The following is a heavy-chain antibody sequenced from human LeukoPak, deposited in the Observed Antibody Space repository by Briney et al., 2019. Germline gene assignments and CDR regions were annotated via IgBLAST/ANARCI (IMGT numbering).Heavy chain of an antibody. Sequence: SVKVSCKASGGTFSSYTISWVRQAPGQGLEWMGRIIPIFGTANYAQKFQGRVTITTDESTSTAYMELSSLRSEDTAVYYCARAPIVVVTAIVWDDAFDIWGQGTMVTVSS. CDR2: IIPIFGTA. D-gene: IGHD2-21*02. V-gene: IGHV1-69*05. CDR1: GGTFSSYT. J-gene: IGHJ3*02. CDR3: ARAPIVVVTAIVWDDAFDI.